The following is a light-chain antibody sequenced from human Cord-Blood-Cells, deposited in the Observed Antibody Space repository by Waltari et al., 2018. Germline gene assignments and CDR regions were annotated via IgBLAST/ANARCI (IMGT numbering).Light chain of an antibody. V-gene: IGLV3-19*01. CDR2: GKN. Sequence: SSELTQDPAVSVALGQTVRITCQGDSLRSYYASWYQQKPGQAPVLVIYGKNNQPSGIPDRFSGSSSGNTASLTITGAQAEDEADYYCNARDSSGNHLGVFGGGTKLTLL. J-gene: IGLJ3*02. CDR1: SLRSYY. CDR3: NARDSSGNHLGV.